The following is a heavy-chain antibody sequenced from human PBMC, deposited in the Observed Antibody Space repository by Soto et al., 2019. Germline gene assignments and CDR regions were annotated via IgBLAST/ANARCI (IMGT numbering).Heavy chain of an antibody. CDR2: ISGSGGST. CDR1: GFTFSSYA. CDR3: AKDLLGYCSGGSCYSYYFDY. V-gene: IGHV3-23*01. Sequence: GSLRLSCAASGFTFSSYAMSWVRQAPGKGLEWVSAISGSGGSTYYADSVKGRFTISRDNSKNTLYLQMNSLRAEDTAVYYCAKDLLGYCSGGSCYSYYFDYWGQGTLVTVPQ. D-gene: IGHD2-15*01. J-gene: IGHJ4*02.